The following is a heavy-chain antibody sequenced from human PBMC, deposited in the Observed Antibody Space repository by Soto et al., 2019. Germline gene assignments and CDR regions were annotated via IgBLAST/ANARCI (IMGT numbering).Heavy chain of an antibody. V-gene: IGHV4-31*03. Sequence: SETLSLTCTVSGGSISSGGYYWSWIRQHPGKGLEWIGYIYYSGSTYYNPSLKSRVTISVDTSKNQFSLKLSSVTAADTAVYYCARGTIFGVVINYYYYMDVWGKGTTVTVSS. CDR1: GGSISSGGYY. J-gene: IGHJ6*03. D-gene: IGHD3-3*01. CDR3: ARGTIFGVVINYYYYMDV. CDR2: IYYSGST.